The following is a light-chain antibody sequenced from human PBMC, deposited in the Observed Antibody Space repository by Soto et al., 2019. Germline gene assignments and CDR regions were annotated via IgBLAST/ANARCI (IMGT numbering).Light chain of an antibody. CDR2: AAS. V-gene: IGKV1-39*01. CDR3: QQSYSTPYT. Sequence: DLQMTQSPSSLSASVGDRVTITCRASQNISSYLNWYQQRPGKAPKLLIYAASSLQSGVPSRLSGSGSGTDFTLTISSLQPEDFATYYCQQSYSTPYTFGQGTKLEIK. CDR1: QNISSY. J-gene: IGKJ2*01.